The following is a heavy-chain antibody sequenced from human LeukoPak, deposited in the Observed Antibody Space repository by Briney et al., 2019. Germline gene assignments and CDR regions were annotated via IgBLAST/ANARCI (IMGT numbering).Heavy chain of an antibody. J-gene: IGHJ3*02. CDR3: AKDRKSRDLDSLDI. CDR2: IDWNSGSV. Sequence: GGSLRLSCAASGFIFDDYAMHWVRQAPGKGLEWVSGIDWNSGSVGYADSVKGRFTVSRDNVKNSLSLQMNGLRAEDTALYYCAKDRKSRDLDSLDIWGQGTMVTVSS. D-gene: IGHD5-24*01. CDR1: GFIFDDYA. V-gene: IGHV3-9*01.